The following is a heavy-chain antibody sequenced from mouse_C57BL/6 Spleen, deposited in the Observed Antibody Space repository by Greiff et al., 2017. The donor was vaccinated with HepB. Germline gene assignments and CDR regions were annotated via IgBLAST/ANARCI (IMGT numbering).Heavy chain of an antibody. Sequence: EVQLVESGPGLVKPSQSLSLTCSVTGYSITSGYYWNWIRQFPGNKLEWMGYISYDGSNNYNPSLKNRISITRDTSKNQFFLKLNSVTTEDTATYYCAREGNSNFDYWGQGTTLTVSS. CDR2: ISYDGSN. J-gene: IGHJ2*01. V-gene: IGHV3-6*01. CDR3: AREGNSNFDY. D-gene: IGHD2-5*01. CDR1: GYSITSGYY.